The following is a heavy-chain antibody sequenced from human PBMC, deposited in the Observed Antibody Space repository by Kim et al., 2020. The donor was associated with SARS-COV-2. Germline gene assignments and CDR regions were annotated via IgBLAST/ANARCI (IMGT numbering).Heavy chain of an antibody. CDR2: ISSSRSNR. Sequence: GGSLRLSCAAFGFTFSSYSMNWVRQAPGKGLEWVSSISSSRSNRYYADSVKGRFTISRDNAKNSLYLQMNSLRAEDTAVYYCSTLVDFFYWGQGTLVTASS. V-gene: IGHV3-21*01. CDR1: GFTFSSYS. D-gene: IGHD2-8*02. CDR3: STLVDFFY. J-gene: IGHJ4*02.